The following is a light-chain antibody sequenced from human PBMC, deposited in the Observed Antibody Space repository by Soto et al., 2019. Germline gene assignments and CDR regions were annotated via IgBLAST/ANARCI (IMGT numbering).Light chain of an antibody. CDR3: QQYGSSPST. Sequence: EIVLTQSPGTLSLSPGERATLACRASQSVSSNYLAWYQQKSGQAPRPLIYGASTRATGIPDRFSGSGSGTYFSLTISRLDPEDFAVYDCQQYGSSPSTFGQGTKLEIK. V-gene: IGKV3-20*01. CDR2: GAS. CDR1: QSVSSNY. J-gene: IGKJ2*01.